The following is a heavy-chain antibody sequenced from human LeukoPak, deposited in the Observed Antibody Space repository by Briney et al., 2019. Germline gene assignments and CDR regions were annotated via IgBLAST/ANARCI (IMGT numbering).Heavy chain of an antibody. V-gene: IGHV3-48*01. CDR2: ISSSSSTI. D-gene: IGHD3-10*01. J-gene: IGHJ4*02. CDR3: ARDRFATAIGY. Sequence: PGGSLRLSCAAPGFTFSSYSMNWVRQAPGKGLEWVSYISSSSSTIYYADSVKGRFTISRDSAKNSLYLQMNSLRAEDTAVYYCARDRFATAIGYWGQGTLVTVSS. CDR1: GFTFSSYS.